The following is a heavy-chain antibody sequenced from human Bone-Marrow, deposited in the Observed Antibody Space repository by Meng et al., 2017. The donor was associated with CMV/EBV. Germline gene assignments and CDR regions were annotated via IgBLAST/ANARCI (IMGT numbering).Heavy chain of an antibody. CDR1: GFTFSSYG. Sequence: GESLKISCAASGFTFSSYGMTWVRQAPGKGLEFMSEISNNGSEKDCVDCVRGPFILSRDNTKNSLYLQMNSLRAEDTAVYYCAREIGDFWSGYFGGGGAYFDYWGQGTLVTVSS. J-gene: IGHJ4*02. CDR3: AREIGDFWSGYFGGGGAYFDY. D-gene: IGHD3-3*01. CDR2: ISNNGSEK. V-gene: IGHV3-7*01.